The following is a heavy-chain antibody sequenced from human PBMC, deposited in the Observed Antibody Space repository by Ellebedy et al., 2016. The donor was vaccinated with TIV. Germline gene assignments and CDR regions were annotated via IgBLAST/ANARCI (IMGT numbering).Heavy chain of an antibody. D-gene: IGHD4-17*01. J-gene: IGHJ3*02. Sequence: GESLKISCTASRFTFSSYWMSWVRQAPGKGLEWVANINQDGRQKYCVDSVKGRFTISRDNVKNSLYLQVNSLRAEDTAVYYCATDGSYGDYLSPQHAFTIWGQGTMVTVSS. V-gene: IGHV3-7*01. CDR3: ATDGSYGDYLSPQHAFTI. CDR1: RFTFSSYW. CDR2: INQDGRQK.